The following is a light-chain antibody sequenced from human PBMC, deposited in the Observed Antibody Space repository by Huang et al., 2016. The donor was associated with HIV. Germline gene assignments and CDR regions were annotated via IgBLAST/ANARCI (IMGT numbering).Light chain of an antibody. J-gene: IGKJ4*01. CDR3: QQYDKWPPGLT. CDR1: QNVRNN. CDR2: ETS. V-gene: IGKV3D-15*01. Sequence: EIMMTQSPATLSVSPGGRATLSCRASQNVRNNLAWYQQKTGQAPRLLIYETSTRASGIPARFSGSGSATDFTLTISGLQSEDFAIYYCQQYDKWPPGLTFGGGTKVEIK.